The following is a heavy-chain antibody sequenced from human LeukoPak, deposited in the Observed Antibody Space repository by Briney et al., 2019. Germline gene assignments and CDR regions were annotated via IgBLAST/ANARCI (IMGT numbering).Heavy chain of an antibody. CDR3: ARVSIVGATMFDY. CDR2: INPSGGST. D-gene: IGHD1-26*01. V-gene: IGHV1-46*01. J-gene: IGHJ4*02. CDR1: GYTFSSYY. Sequence: ASVKVSCKASGYTFSSYYMHWVRLAPGQGLEWMGIINPSGGSTSYAQKFQGRVTMTRDMSTSTVYMELSSLRSEDTAVYYCARVSIVGATMFDYWGQGTLVTVSS.